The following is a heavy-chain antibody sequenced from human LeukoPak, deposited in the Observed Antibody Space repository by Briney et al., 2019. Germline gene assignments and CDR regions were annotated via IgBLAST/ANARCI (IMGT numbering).Heavy chain of an antibody. CDR3: ARAAVAAGGPNWFDP. CDR2: IYYTAST. D-gene: IGHD6-13*01. V-gene: IGHV4-39*07. J-gene: IGHJ5*02. CDR1: GGSISSSSYY. Sequence: SETLSLTCTVSGGSISSSSYYWGWIRQPPGKGLEWIGTIYYTASTYFNPSLKSRVTISVDTSKNQFSLKLNSVTAADTAVYYCARAAVAAGGPNWFDPWGQGTLVTVSS.